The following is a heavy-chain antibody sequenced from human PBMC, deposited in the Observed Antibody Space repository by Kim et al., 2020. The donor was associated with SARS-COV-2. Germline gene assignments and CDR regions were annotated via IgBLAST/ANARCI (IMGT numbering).Heavy chain of an antibody. CDR2: ISYDGSNK. Sequence: GGSLRLSCAASGFTFSSYAMHWVRQAPGKGLEWVAVISYDGSNKYYADSVKGRFTISRDNSKNTLYLQMNSLRAEDTAVYYCARGRRDYYDSSGYYFWG. J-gene: IGHJ4*01. CDR3: ARGRRDYYDSSGYYF. D-gene: IGHD3-22*01. V-gene: IGHV3-30*04. CDR1: GFTFSSYA.